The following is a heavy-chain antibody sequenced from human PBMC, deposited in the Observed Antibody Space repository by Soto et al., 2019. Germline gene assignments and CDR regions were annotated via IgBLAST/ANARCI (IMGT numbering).Heavy chain of an antibody. D-gene: IGHD5-12*01. CDR2: IFDDGNT. Sequence: SETLSLTCVVSGSSISTSYWSWVRQPAGKRLQWIGRIFDDGNTNSSPSLQGRVSMAIDKSQNQISLQLASVTAADTATYYCVRELTVAIDYWGQGAQVTVSS. J-gene: IGHJ4*02. V-gene: IGHV4-4*07. CDR3: VRELTVAIDY. CDR1: GSSISTSY.